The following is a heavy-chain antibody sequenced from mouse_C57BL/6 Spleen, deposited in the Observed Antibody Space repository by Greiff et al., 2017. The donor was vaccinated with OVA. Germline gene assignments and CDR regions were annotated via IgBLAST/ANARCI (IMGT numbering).Heavy chain of an antibody. V-gene: IGHV1-82*01. CDR3: ARGTATTFAY. CDR2: IYPGDGDT. Sequence: QVQLQQSGPELVKPGASVKISCKASGYAFSSSWMNWVKQRPGKGLEWIGRIYPGDGDTNYNGKFKGKATLTADKSSSTAYMQLSSLTSEDSAVYFCARGTATTFAYCGQGTLGTVSA. J-gene: IGHJ3*01. CDR1: GYAFSSSW. D-gene: IGHD1-2*01.